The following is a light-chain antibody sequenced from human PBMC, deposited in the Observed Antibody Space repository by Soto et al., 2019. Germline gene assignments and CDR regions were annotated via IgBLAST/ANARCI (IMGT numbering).Light chain of an antibody. V-gene: IGKV1-5*01. J-gene: IGKJ1*01. CDR2: DAS. CDR3: QQYNSYSWT. CDR1: QSISSY. Sequence: DIQMTQSASSLSASVGDRVTITCRASQSISSYLNWYQQKPGKAPKLLIYDASSLESGVPSRFSGSGSGTEFTLTISSLQPDDFATYYCQQYNSYSWTFGQGTKVDI.